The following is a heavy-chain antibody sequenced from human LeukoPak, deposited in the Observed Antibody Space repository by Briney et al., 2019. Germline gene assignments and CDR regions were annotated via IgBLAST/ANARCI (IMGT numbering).Heavy chain of an antibody. Sequence: GGSLRLSCAASGFTFSSYWMSWVRQAPGKGLEWVSAVSSSGNSAVYTDSVRGRFTISRDNSKNTILLQMNSLRAEDTAVYYCARELGGYGVFDYWGQGTLVTVSS. J-gene: IGHJ4*02. D-gene: IGHD1-26*01. CDR2: VSSSGNSA. CDR3: ARELGGYGVFDY. V-gene: IGHV3-23*01. CDR1: GFTFSSYW.